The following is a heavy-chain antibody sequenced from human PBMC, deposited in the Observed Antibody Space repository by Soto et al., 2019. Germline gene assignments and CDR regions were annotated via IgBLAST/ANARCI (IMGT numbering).Heavy chain of an antibody. CDR3: ARGSGWSHYYYYGMDV. CDR2: TYYRYKWYN. V-gene: IGHV6-1*01. J-gene: IGHJ6*02. Sequence: SQTLSLTCAISGDSVSSNSAAWNCVRQSPSRGMEWQGRTYYRYKWYNDYTVSVKSRITIKPDTSKNQFSLQLNSVTPEDTAVYYCARGSGWSHYYYYGMDVWGQGTTVTVSS. D-gene: IGHD6-19*01. CDR1: GDSVSSNSAA.